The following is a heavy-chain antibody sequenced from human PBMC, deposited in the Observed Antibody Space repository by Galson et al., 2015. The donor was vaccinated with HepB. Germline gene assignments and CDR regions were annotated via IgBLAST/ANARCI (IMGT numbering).Heavy chain of an antibody. CDR3: ARTRGAAAGIFDY. J-gene: IGHJ4*02. Sequence: SLILSCAASGFTFSSYWMHWVRQAPGKGLVWVSRINSDGTYITYADSVKGRFTISRDNAKNTLYLQMNSPRAEDTALYYCARTRGAAAGIFDYWGQGTLVTVSS. CDR2: INSDGTYI. V-gene: IGHV3-74*01. D-gene: IGHD6-13*01. CDR1: GFTFSSYW.